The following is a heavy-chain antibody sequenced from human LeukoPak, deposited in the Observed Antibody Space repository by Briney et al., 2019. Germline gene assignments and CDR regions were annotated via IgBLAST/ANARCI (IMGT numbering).Heavy chain of an antibody. CDR2: IYYNGGT. CDR3: ARAFPWAYYFDY. Sequence: PSETLSLTCAVSGGSISTYYWNWIRQPPGKGLEWIGYIYYNGGTNYNPSLKSRVTMSVDMSKNQFSLKLSSVTAADTAVYYCARAFPWAYYFDYWGQGTLVTVSS. J-gene: IGHJ4*02. D-gene: IGHD2/OR15-2a*01. V-gene: IGHV4-59*01. CDR1: GGSISTYY.